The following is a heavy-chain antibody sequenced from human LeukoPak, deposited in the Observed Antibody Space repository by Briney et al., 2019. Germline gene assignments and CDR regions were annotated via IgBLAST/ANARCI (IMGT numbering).Heavy chain of an antibody. J-gene: IGHJ3*02. D-gene: IGHD5-24*01. Sequence: PSETLSLXCTVSGGSISLYYWSWIRQPPGKGLEWIGYIYYSGSTNYNPSLKSRVIISVDTSKNQFSLKLSSVTAADTAVYYCAKYGYNYAFDIWGQGTMVTVSS. CDR3: AKYGYNYAFDI. CDR2: IYYSGST. CDR1: GGSISLYY. V-gene: IGHV4-59*01.